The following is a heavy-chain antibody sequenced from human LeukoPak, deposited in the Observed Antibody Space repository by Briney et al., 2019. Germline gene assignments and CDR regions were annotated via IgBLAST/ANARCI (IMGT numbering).Heavy chain of an antibody. CDR1: GFIVSSNH. D-gene: IGHD3-10*01. Sequence: PGGSLRLSCAASGFIVSSNHMSWVRQAPGKGLEWVSVIYSGGSTYYADSVKGRFTISRDNSKNTLFLQMNSLRAEDTAVYYCARDSNYYGSGSPFDYWGQGTLVTVSS. V-gene: IGHV3-53*01. CDR2: IYSGGST. J-gene: IGHJ4*02. CDR3: ARDSNYYGSGSPFDY.